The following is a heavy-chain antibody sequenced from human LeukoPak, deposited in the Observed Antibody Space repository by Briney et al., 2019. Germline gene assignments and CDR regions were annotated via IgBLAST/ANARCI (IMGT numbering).Heavy chain of an antibody. CDR3: AGIVVVPAAMLLRSYWYFDL. D-gene: IGHD2-2*01. Sequence: PSETLSLTCTVSGGSISSYYWSWIRQPPGKGLEWIGYIYYSGSTNYNPSLKNRVTISVDTSKNQFSLKLSSVTAVDTAVYYCAGIVVVPAAMLLRSYWYFDLWGRGTLVTVSS. V-gene: IGHV4-59*08. J-gene: IGHJ2*01. CDR1: GGSISSYY. CDR2: IYYSGST.